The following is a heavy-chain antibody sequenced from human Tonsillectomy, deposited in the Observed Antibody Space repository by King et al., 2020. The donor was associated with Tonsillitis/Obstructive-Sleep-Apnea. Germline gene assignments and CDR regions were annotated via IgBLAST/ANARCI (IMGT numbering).Heavy chain of an antibody. J-gene: IGHJ3*01. CDR3: ARAEGTDDAFDV. Sequence: VQLVESGGGLVQPGGSLRLSCAASGFSGNYNYMSWVRQAPGKGLEWVSVIYSGGSTYYADSVKGRFTISRDNSKNTLFLQMNSLRAEDTAVYYCARAEGTDDAFDVWGQGTMVTISS. V-gene: IGHV3-66*01. CDR1: GFSGNYNY. D-gene: IGHD3-10*01. CDR2: IYSGGST.